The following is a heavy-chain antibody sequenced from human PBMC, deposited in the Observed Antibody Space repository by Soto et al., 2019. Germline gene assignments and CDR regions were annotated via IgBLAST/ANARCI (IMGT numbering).Heavy chain of an antibody. Sequence: EVQLFESGGGLVQPGGSLRLSCAASGFTFSSYAMSWVRQAPAKGLEWVSAISGSGGSTYYADSVKGRFTISRDNSKNTLYLQMNSLRAEDTAVYYCAKEGGRYRAKKNWFDPCVQGTLVTVSS. V-gene: IGHV3-23*01. CDR2: ISGSGGST. CDR1: GFTFSSYA. D-gene: IGHD5-12*01. CDR3: AKEGGRYRAKKNWFDP. J-gene: IGHJ5*02.